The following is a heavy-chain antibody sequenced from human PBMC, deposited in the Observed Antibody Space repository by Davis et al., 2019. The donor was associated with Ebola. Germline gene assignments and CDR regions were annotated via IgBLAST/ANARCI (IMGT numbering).Heavy chain of an antibody. CDR3: ARKYFEYYYGSGSSYYFDY. CDR2: INHSAST. J-gene: IGHJ4*02. CDR1: GGSFSGYY. D-gene: IGHD3-10*01. V-gene: IGHV4-34*01. Sequence: MPSETLSLTCAVYGGSFSGYYWSWIRQPPGKGLEWIGEINHSASTNYNPSLKSRVTISVDTSKNQFSLKLSSVTAADTAVYYCARKYFEYYYGSGSSYYFDYWGQGALVIVSS.